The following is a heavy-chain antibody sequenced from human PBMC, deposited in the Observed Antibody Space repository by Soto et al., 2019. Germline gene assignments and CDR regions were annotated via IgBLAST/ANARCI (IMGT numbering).Heavy chain of an antibody. CDR1: GYTFTSYY. CDR3: AREQQLDYFDY. CDR2: INPSGGST. Sequence: ASVNVSCNASGYTFTSYYMHWVRQAPGQGLEWMGIINPSGGSTSYAQKLQGRVTMTTDTSTSTAYMELRSLRSDDTAVYYCAREQQLDYFDYWGQGTLVTVSS. V-gene: IGHV1-46*01. J-gene: IGHJ4*02. D-gene: IGHD6-13*01.